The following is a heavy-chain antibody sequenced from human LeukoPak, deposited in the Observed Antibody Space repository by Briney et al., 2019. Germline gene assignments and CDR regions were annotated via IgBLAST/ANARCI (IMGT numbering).Heavy chain of an antibody. D-gene: IGHD2-15*01. V-gene: IGHV3-33*06. J-gene: IGHJ4*02. CDR2: IWYDGSNK. CDR3: VKGYCSGGSCYRLDY. Sequence: GGSLRLSCAASGFTFSSYGMHWVRQAPGKGLEWVAVIWYDGSNKYYADSVKGRFTISRDNSKNTLYLQMNSLRAEDTAVYYCVKGYCSGGSCYRLDYWGQGTLVTVSS. CDR1: GFTFSSYG.